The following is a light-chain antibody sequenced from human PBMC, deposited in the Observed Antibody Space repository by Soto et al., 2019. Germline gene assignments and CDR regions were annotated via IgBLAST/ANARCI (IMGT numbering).Light chain of an antibody. Sequence: EIVLTQSPATLSLSPGERATLSCRASQSVSSYLAWYQQKPGQAPRLLIYYASNTCTGIPARFSGSGSGTYFQLPLSSVAHEDFEVYYCQQHSNWLSNSGQGTKLEIK. CDR1: QSVSSY. CDR2: YAS. V-gene: IGKV3-11*01. J-gene: IGKJ2*01. CDR3: QQHSNWLSN.